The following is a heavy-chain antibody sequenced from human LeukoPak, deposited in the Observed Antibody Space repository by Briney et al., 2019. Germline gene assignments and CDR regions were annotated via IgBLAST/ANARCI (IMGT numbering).Heavy chain of an antibody. J-gene: IGHJ3*02. CDR3: ARSPEFVDDAFDI. CDR1: GGSISSGSYY. V-gene: IGHV4-61*02. D-gene: IGHD2-21*01. CDR2: IYTSGST. Sequence: SQTLSLTCTVSGGSISSGSYYWSWIRQPAGKGLEWIGRIYTSGSTNYNPSLKSRVTISVDTSKNQFSLKLSSVTAADTAVYYCARSPEFVDDAFDIWGQGTMVTVSS.